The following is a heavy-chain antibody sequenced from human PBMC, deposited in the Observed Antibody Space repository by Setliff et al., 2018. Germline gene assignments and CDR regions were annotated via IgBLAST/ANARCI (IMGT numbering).Heavy chain of an antibody. Sequence: ASVKVSCKVSGYRLIEVSMHWVRQAPGKGLEWMGGFDPEDEETVYAQKLQGRVTMTTDTSTSTAYMELRSLRSDDTAVYYCARALGATITHFDYWGQGTLVTVSS. CDR3: ARALGATITHFDY. CDR1: GYRLIEVS. J-gene: IGHJ4*02. CDR2: FDPEDEET. V-gene: IGHV1-24*01. D-gene: IGHD1-26*01.